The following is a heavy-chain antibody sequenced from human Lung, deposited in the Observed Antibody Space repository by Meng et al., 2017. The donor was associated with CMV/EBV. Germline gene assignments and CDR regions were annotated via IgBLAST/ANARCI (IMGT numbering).Heavy chain of an antibody. V-gene: IGHV3-7*01. J-gene: IGHJ4*02. CDR1: GFTFSSYW. CDR3: ARVKKAVHFDN. Sequence: SCAASGFTFSSYWMSWVRQAPGKGLEWVANIREDGSEQHYADSVKGRFSISRDNAKNSLYLQMNSLRGEDTAVYYCARVKKAVHFDNWGQGTLVTCSS. CDR2: IREDGSEQ. D-gene: IGHD6-6*01.